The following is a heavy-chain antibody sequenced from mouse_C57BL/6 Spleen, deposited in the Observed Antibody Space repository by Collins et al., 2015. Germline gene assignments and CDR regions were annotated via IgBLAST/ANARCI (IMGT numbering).Heavy chain of an antibody. CDR2: INPSNGGT. Sequence: QVQLQQPGTELVKPGASLRLTCKTSGYTFTRNWIHWVKQRPGQGLEWIGNINPSNGGTTYNEKFKNKATLTVDKSSSTAYMQLRSLTSEDSAVYYCARWPEGMDYRGQGTSVTVSS. J-gene: IGHJ4*01. V-gene: IGHV1-53*01. CDR1: GYTFTRNW. CDR3: ARWPEGMDY.